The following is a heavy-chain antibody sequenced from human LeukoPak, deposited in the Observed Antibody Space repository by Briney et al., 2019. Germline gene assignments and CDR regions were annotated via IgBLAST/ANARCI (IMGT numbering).Heavy chain of an antibody. J-gene: IGHJ3*02. CDR3: ARSDFWSGYLSASDI. Sequence: GASVNVSCKASGYTFTSYDTNWVRQAPGQGLEWMGGIIPIFGTANYAQKFQGRVTITADESTSTAYMELSSLRSEDTAVYYCARSDFWSGYLSASDIWGQGTMVTVSS. CDR2: IIPIFGTA. D-gene: IGHD3-3*01. CDR1: GYTFTSYD. V-gene: IGHV1-69*13.